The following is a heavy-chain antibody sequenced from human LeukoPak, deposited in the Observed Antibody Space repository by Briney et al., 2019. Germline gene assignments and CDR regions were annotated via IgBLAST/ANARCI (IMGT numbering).Heavy chain of an antibody. D-gene: IGHD3-10*01. CDR3: AKDSSPYGSGTPV. J-gene: IGHJ6*02. CDR1: GFTFSSYV. Sequence: GGSLRLSCAASGFTFSSYVMSWVRQAPGKGLEWVSVISGSGGSTYYADSVKGRFTISRDNSKNTLYLQMNSLRAEDTAVYYCAKDSSPYGSGTPVWGQGTTVTVSS. V-gene: IGHV3-23*01. CDR2: ISGSGGST.